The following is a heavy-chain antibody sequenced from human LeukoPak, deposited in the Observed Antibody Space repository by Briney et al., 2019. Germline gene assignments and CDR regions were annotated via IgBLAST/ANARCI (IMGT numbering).Heavy chain of an antibody. CDR2: VYPGDSDT. D-gene: IGHD2-2*01. CDR3: ASPLTRECSSISCPLSY. Sequence: GESLKISCKGSGYSFTTYWIAWVRQLPGKGLEWMGIVYPGDSDTRYSPSFQGQVTASVDKSVSAAYLQWSSLKASDTAMYYGASPLTRECSSISCPLSYWGQGTLVTVSS. J-gene: IGHJ4*02. V-gene: IGHV5-51*01. CDR1: GYSFTTYW.